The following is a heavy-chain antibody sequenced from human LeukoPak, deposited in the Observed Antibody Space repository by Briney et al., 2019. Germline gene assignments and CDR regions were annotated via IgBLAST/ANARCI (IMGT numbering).Heavy chain of an antibody. D-gene: IGHD3-22*01. J-gene: IGHJ5*02. CDR2: MNPNSGNT. Sequence: ASVKVSSKASGYTFTSYDINWVRQATGQGLEWMGWMNPNSGNTGYAQKFQGRVTMTRNTSISTAYMELSSLRSEDTAVYYCARASYYYDSSGYYPNWFDPWGQGTLVTVSS. CDR3: ARASYYYDSSGYYPNWFDP. CDR1: GYTFTSYD. V-gene: IGHV1-8*01.